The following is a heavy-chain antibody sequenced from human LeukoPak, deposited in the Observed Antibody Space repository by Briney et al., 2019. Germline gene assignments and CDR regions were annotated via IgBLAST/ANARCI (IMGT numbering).Heavy chain of an antibody. CDR2: IQYDGNNK. D-gene: IGHD3-10*01. V-gene: IGHV3-30*02. J-gene: IGHJ6*03. Sequence: PGGSLRLSCAASGFTFSDYGMHWVRQASGKGLELVAFIQYDGNNKYYADSVKGRFTISRDNSKNTLYLQMNSLRAEDTAVYYCAKNMVRGVIWYYYYYMDVWGKGTTVTISS. CDR1: GFTFSDYG. CDR3: AKNMVRGVIWYYYYYMDV.